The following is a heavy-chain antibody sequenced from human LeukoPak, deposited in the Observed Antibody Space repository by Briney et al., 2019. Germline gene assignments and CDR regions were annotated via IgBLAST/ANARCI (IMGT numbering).Heavy chain of an antibody. Sequence: GGSLRLSCAASGFTFDDYAMHWVRQAPGKGLEWVSGISWNSGSIGYADSVKGRFTISRDNSKNSLYLQMNSLRTEDTALYYCAKVGGESQYDYWGQGTLVTVSS. V-gene: IGHV3-9*01. CDR1: GFTFDDYA. J-gene: IGHJ4*02. CDR3: AKVGGESQYDY. D-gene: IGHD3-16*01. CDR2: ISWNSGSI.